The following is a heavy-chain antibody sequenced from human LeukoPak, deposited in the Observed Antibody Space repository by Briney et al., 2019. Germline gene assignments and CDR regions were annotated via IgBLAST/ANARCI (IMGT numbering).Heavy chain of an antibody. CDR1: GFTFSSSW. D-gene: IGHD6-13*01. Sequence: GGSLRLSCAASGFTFSSSWMNWVRQAPGKGLEWVASINEDGSEKYYVDSVKGRFTVSRDNSKNTLYLQMNSLRAEDTAVYYCAKDGGVAAAGRGDYWGQGTLVTVSS. CDR3: AKDGGVAAAGRGDY. V-gene: IGHV3-7*03. CDR2: INEDGSEK. J-gene: IGHJ4*02.